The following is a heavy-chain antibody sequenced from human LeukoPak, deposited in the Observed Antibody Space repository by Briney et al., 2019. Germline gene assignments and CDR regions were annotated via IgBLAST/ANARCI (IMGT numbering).Heavy chain of an antibody. CDR1: GFTFSSYG. Sequence: PGGSLRLSYAASGFTFSSYGMHWVRQAPGKGLEWVAVISYDGSNKYYADSVKGRFTISRDNSMNSLYLQMNSLRAEDTAVYFCAKQAGWGGYFYFLPFDFWGRGTLVTVSS. D-gene: IGHD2-21*01. J-gene: IGHJ4*02. CDR3: AKQAGWGGYFYFLPFDF. V-gene: IGHV3-30*18. CDR2: ISYDGSNK.